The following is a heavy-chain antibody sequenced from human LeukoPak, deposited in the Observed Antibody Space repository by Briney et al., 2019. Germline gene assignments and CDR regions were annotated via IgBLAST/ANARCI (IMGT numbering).Heavy chain of an antibody. CDR3: ARGTTTTTGGRSLDY. D-gene: IGHD5-24*01. CDR1: GYSFTNYW. CDR2: IFPGDSDI. V-gene: IGHV5-51*01. J-gene: IGHJ4*02. Sequence: KVGESLKISCKGSGYSFTNYWIAWVRLMPEKGLEWMGIIFPGDSDIRFSPSFQDQVTISADKSTNTAYLRWSSLKASDTAMYYCARGTTTTTGGRSLDYWGQGTLVTVSS.